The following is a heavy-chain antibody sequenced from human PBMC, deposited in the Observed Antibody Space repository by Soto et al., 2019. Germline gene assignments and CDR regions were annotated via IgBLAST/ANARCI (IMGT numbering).Heavy chain of an antibody. J-gene: IGHJ4*02. Sequence: QVQLVQSGTEVKKPGASVKVSCKASGYTFTTYYIHWVRQAPGQGLEAMGIINPSGGTTSYTHKFQGRGTMTRDTSPDTVYMEVSNLRSEDTAVYSCARGYFDYWGQGTLVTVSS. V-gene: IGHV1-46*01. CDR1: GYTFTTYY. CDR2: INPSGGTT. CDR3: ARGYFDY. D-gene: IGHD3-22*01.